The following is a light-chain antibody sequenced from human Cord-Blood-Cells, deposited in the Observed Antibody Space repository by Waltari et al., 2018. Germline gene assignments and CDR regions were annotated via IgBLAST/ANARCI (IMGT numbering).Light chain of an antibody. CDR2: DVS. V-gene: IGLV2-14*01. J-gene: IGLJ2*01. CDR1: RSDVGGLHY. CDR3: SSYTSSSTLVV. Sequence: QSAMPQPASVSGSPGQSITLSCTGTRSDVGGLHYVHWYQQHPGKAPKLMIYDVSNRPSGVSNRFSGSKSGNTASLTISGLQSEDESNYYCSSYTSSSTLVVFGGGTKLTVL.